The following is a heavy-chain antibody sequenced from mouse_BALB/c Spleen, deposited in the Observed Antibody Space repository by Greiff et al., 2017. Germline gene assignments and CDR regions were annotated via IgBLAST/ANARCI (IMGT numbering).Heavy chain of an antibody. J-gene: IGHJ3*01. CDR2: INSNGGST. Sequence: DVKLVESGGGLVQPGGSLKLSCAASGFTFSSYCMSWVRQTPDKRLELVATINSNGGSTYYPDSVKGRFTISRDNAKNTLYLQMSSLKSEDTAMYYCARDFDGYFFAYWGQGTLVTVSA. CDR1: GFTFSSYC. D-gene: IGHD2-3*01. V-gene: IGHV5-6-3*01. CDR3: ARDFDGYFFAY.